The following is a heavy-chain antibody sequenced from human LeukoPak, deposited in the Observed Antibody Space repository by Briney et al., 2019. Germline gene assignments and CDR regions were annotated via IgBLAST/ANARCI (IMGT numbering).Heavy chain of an antibody. CDR2: IYYSGST. CDR3: ARRRPPHIGLDP. CDR1: GGSISSGDYY. Sequence: SQTLSLTCTVSGGSISSGDYYWSWIRQPPGKGLEWVGYIYYSGSTYYNPSLKSRATISVDTSKNQFSLKLSSVTAADTAVYYCARRRPPHIGLDPWGQGTLVTVSS. J-gene: IGHJ5*02. V-gene: IGHV4-30-4*01. D-gene: IGHD6-6*01.